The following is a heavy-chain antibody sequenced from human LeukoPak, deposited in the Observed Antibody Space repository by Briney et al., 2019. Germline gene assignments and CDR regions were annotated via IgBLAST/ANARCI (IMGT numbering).Heavy chain of an antibody. CDR2: ISYDGSDK. J-gene: IGHJ6*03. CDR3: ARDTRGSYNYYYYMDV. D-gene: IGHD1-26*01. V-gene: IGHV3-30*04. Sequence: GGTLRLSCAASGFIFSSYAMHWVRQAPGKGLEWVAVISYDGSDKYCAESVKGRFTFSRDNSNNTLYLQMNSLRAEDTAVYYCARDTRGSYNYYYYMDVWGKGTTVTVSS. CDR1: GFIFSSYA.